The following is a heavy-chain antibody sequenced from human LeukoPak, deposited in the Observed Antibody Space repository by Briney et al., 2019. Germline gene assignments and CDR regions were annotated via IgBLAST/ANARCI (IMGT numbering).Heavy chain of an antibody. CDR1: GGSISSYY. J-gene: IGHJ4*02. CDR2: IYYSGST. V-gene: IGHV4-59*08. Sequence: SETLSLTCTVSGGSISSYYWSWIRQRPGKGLEGIGHIYYSGSTHYNPSLKSRVTISVDTTKNQFSLKLSSVTAADTAVYYCARHVGNSGSGSYLTYFDYWGQGTLVTVSS. CDR3: ARHVGNSGSGSYLTYFDY. D-gene: IGHD3-10*01.